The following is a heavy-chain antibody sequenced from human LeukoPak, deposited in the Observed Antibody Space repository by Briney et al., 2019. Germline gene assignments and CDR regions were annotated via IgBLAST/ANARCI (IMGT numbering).Heavy chain of an antibody. V-gene: IGHV4-34*01. Sequence: SETLSLTCAVYGGSFSGYYWSWIRQPPGKGLEWIGEINHSGSTNYNPSLKSRVTISVDTSKNQFSLKLSSVTAADTAVYYCARIVTHRYSGNTRDYWGQGTLVTVSS. CDR2: INHSGST. CDR1: GGSFSGYY. D-gene: IGHD1-26*01. CDR3: ARIVTHRYSGNTRDY. J-gene: IGHJ4*02.